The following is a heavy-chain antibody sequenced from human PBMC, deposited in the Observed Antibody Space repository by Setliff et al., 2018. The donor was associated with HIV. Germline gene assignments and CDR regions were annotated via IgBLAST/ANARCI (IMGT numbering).Heavy chain of an antibody. J-gene: IGHJ2*01. CDR3: ARGSNWGSGFRWYFDL. CDR2: IYPSGSA. D-gene: IGHD7-27*01. Sequence: PSETLSLTCAVYGGSFSGYYWTWIRQPAGKGLEWIGRIYPSGSANYNPSLKSRAIISVDTSKNQFSLKLSSVTAADTAVYYCARGSNWGSGFRWYFDLWGRGTLVTVSS. V-gene: IGHV4-59*10. CDR1: GGSFSGYY.